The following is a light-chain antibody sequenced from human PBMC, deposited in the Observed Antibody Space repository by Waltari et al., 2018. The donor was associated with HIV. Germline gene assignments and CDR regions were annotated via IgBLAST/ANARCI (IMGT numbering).Light chain of an antibody. J-gene: IGLJ2*01. CDR1: ALPKQY. Sequence: SYELPQPPSVSVSPGQTARITCSGDALPKQYAYVYQQKAGQAPVLVISKDSERPSGIPERFSGSSSGTTVTLTISGVQAEDEADYNCQSADSSGTDLIFGGGTKLTVL. V-gene: IGLV3-25*03. CDR2: KDS. CDR3: QSADSSGTDLI.